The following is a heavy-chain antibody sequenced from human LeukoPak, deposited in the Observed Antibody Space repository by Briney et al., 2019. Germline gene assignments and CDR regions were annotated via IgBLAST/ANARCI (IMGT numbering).Heavy chain of an antibody. J-gene: IGHJ6*03. CDR3: ARAPGRARYYYYYMDV. D-gene: IGHD4/OR15-4a*01. CDR2: MNPNSGNT. CDR1: GYTFTSYD. V-gene: IGHV1-8*03. Sequence: ASVKVSCKASGYTFTSYDINWVRQATGQGLEWMGWMNPNSGNTGYAQKFQGRVTITRNTSISTAYMELSSLRSEDTAVYYCARAPGRARYYYYYMDVWGKETTVTVSS.